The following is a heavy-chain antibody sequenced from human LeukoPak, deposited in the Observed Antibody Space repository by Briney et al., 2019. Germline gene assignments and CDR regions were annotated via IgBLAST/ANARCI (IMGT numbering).Heavy chain of an antibody. CDR2: IYYSGST. CDR3: ARVWATYYYGSGSYSHFDY. D-gene: IGHD3-10*01. CDR1: GGSISSSSYY. J-gene: IGHJ4*02. V-gene: IGHV4-39*07. Sequence: PSETLSLTCTVSGGSISSSSYYWGWIRQPPGKGLEWIGSIYYSGSTYYNPSLKSRVTISVDTSKIQFSLKLSSVTAADTAVYYCARVWATYYYGSGSYSHFDYWGQGTLVTVSS.